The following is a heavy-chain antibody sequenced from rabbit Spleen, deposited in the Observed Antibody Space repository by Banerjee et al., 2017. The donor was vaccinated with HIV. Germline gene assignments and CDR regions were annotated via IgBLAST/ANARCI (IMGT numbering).Heavy chain of an antibody. V-gene: IGHV1S47*01. CDR3: VRGASESGYYSL. CDR2: IDPIFGIT. D-gene: IGHD1-1*01. CDR1: GFDFSNYG. J-gene: IGHJ3*01. Sequence: QEQLVESGGGLVQPGGSLKLSCKASGFDFSNYGVSWVRQTPGKGLEWIGYIDPIFGITYYANWVNGRFSISSHNAQNTLYLQLHSLTAADTATYFCVRGASESGYYSLWGQGTLVTVS.